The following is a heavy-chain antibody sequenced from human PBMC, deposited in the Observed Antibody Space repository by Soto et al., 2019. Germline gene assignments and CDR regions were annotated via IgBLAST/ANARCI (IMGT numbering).Heavy chain of an antibody. CDR1: GFTFSSYA. V-gene: IGHV3-30-3*01. J-gene: IGHJ4*02. Sequence: ESGGGVVQPGRSLRLSCAASGFTFSSYAMHWVRQAPGKGLEWVAVISYDGSNKYYADSVKGRFTISRDNSKNTLYLQMNSLRAEDTAVYYCARDQKNYFDYWGQGTLVTVSS. CDR3: ARDQKNYFDY. CDR2: ISYDGSNK.